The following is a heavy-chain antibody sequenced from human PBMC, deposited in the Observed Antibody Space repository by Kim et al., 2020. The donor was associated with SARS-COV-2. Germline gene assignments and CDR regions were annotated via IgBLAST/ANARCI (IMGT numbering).Heavy chain of an antibody. Sequence: SVKVSCKTAGDSFSRYTIKVVRQSTGQWRNGESGSIPHGVRGRYAQKLQVRGTITADEATTTGYMEVSNLRSEDTAVYYCARGWSPGGDASGSYFLYWGQGTLFTVSS. D-gene: IGHD3-10*01. CDR3: ARGWSPGGDASGSYFLY. J-gene: IGHJ4*02. CDR2: SIPHGVRG. V-gene: IGHV1-69*13. CDR1: GDSFSRYT.